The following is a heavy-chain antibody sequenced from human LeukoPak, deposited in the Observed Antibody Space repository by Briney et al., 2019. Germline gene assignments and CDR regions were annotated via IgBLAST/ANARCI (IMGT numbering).Heavy chain of an antibody. Sequence: GGSLRLSGAASGFTFSSYSMNWVRQAPGKGLEGVSSIRSSSSYIYYADSVKGRFTISRDNAKNSLYLQINSLRAEDTAEYYCARDPYSGGYGDYYYYYMDVWGKGTTVTISS. CDR2: IRSSSSYI. CDR1: GFTFSSYS. CDR3: ARDPYSGGYGDYYYYYMDV. J-gene: IGHJ6*03. D-gene: IGHD1-26*01. V-gene: IGHV3-21*01.